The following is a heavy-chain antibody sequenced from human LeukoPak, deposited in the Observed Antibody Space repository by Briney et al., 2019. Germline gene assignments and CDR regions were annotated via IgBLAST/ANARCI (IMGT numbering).Heavy chain of an antibody. CDR2: INHSGST. CDR3: ASEYCGGDCYRAFDY. J-gene: IGHJ4*02. CDR1: GGSFSGYY. D-gene: IGHD2-21*02. Sequence: SETLSLTCAVYGGSFSGYYWSWIRQPPGKGLEWIGEINHSGSTNYNPSLKSRVTISVDTSKNQFSLKLSSVTAADTAVYYCASEYCGGDCYRAFDYWAQGTLVTVSS. V-gene: IGHV4-34*01.